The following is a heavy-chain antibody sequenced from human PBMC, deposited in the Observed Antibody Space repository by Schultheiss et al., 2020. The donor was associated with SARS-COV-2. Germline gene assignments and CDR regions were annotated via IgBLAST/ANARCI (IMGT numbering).Heavy chain of an antibody. CDR3: TLAARPPYYFDY. V-gene: IGHV1-69*13. J-gene: IGHJ4*02. CDR2: IIPIFGTA. Sequence: SVKVSCKASGGTFSSYAISWVRQAPGQGLEWMGGIIPIFGTANYAQKFQGRVTITADESTSTAYIELSSLRSEDTAVYYCTLAARPPYYFDYWGQGTLVTVSS. CDR1: GGTFSSYA. D-gene: IGHD6-6*01.